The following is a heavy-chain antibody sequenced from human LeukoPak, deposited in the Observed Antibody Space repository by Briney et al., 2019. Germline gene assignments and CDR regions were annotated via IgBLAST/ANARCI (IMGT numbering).Heavy chain of an antibody. CDR3: ARDGRSSGGYFSDY. Sequence: GGSLRLSCAASGFSVTSNYMSWVRQPPGKGLEWVSVIYSGGSTYYVDSVKGRFTISRDNSKNTLYLQMNSLRAEDTAVYYCARDGRSSGGYFSDYWGQGTLVTVSS. J-gene: IGHJ4*02. CDR2: IYSGGST. CDR1: GFSVTSNY. V-gene: IGHV3-53*01. D-gene: IGHD1-26*01.